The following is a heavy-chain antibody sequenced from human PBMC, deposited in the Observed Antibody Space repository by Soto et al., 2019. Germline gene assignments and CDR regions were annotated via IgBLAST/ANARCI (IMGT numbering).Heavy chain of an antibody. CDR1: GFTFSSYS. V-gene: IGHV3-48*02. D-gene: IGHD6-13*01. CDR2: ISSSTSTI. Sequence: EVQLVESGGGLVQRGGSLRVSCAASGFTFSSYSMNWDRQAPGKGLEWVSYISSSTSTIYYADSVKGRFTISRDNAKNSLYLQMNSLRDEDTAVYYCARGIAAAGGRHFDYWGQGTLVTVSS. CDR3: ARGIAAAGGRHFDY. J-gene: IGHJ4*02.